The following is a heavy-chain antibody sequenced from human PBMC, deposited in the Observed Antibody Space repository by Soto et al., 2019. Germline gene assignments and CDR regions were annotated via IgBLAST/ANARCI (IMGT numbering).Heavy chain of an antibody. CDR2: INPSGGST. CDR1: GYTFTSYY. D-gene: IGHD3-22*01. Sequence: QVQLVQSGAEVKKPGASVKVSCKASGYTFTSYYMHWVRQAPGQGLEWMGIINPSGGSTSYAQKFQGRVTMTRDTSTSTVYMELSSLRSEDTAVYYCARGHYYDSSGRGGWFDPWGQGTLVTVSS. V-gene: IGHV1-46*01. J-gene: IGHJ5*02. CDR3: ARGHYYDSSGRGGWFDP.